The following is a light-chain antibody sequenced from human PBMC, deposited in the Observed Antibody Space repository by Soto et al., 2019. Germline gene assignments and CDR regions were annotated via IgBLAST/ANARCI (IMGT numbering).Light chain of an antibody. CDR3: QQYGGSPRT. V-gene: IGKV3-20*01. CDR1: QSINSC. Sequence: EIVLTQSPGTLSLSPGEGATLSCRASQSINSCLAWYQQRRGQAPRLLIHGASNRATGIPDRFSGSGSGTDFTLTISRLEPEDFAVYYCQQYGGSPRTFGQGTKVEVK. CDR2: GAS. J-gene: IGKJ1*01.